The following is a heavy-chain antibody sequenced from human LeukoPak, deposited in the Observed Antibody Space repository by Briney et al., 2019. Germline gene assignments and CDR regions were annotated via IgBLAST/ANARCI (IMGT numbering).Heavy chain of an antibody. CDR2: IYHSGST. D-gene: IGHD2-2*01. V-gene: IGHV4-34*01. J-gene: IGHJ5*02. CDR1: GGSLSGYY. CDR3: ARWPIVVVPAAPHGPNWFDP. Sequence: SETLSLTCAVYGGSLSGYYWSWIRQPPGKGLEWIGEIYHSGSTNYNPSLKSRVTISVDKSENQFSLKLSSVTAADTAVYYCARWPIVVVPAAPHGPNWFDPWGQGTLVTVSS.